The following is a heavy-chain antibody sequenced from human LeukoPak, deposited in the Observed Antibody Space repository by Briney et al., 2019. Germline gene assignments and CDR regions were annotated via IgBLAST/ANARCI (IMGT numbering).Heavy chain of an antibody. CDR2: IDNDGNGI. CDR1: GFMFSGYW. J-gene: IGHJ6*03. CDR3: ATGGGWEPSSGVVTHIDV. V-gene: IGHV3-74*01. Sequence: GGSLRLSCAASGFMFSGYWMYWVRQGPEKGLELVSRIDNDGNGIIYADSVKGRFTTSRDNAKNTLYLQMSSLRVEDTAVYFCATGGGWEPSSGVVTHIDVWGKGTTVTVSS. D-gene: IGHD3-3*01.